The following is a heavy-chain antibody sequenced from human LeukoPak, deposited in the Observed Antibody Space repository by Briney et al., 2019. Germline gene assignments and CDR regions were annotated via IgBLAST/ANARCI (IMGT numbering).Heavy chain of an antibody. D-gene: IGHD2-15*01. J-gene: IGHJ3*02. V-gene: IGHV4-59*01. CDR3: ARGVGGPDAFDI. CDR1: GGSISSYY. CDR2: IYYSGST. Sequence: SETLFLTCTVSGGSISSYYWSWIRQPPGKGLEWIGYIYYSGSTNYNPSLKSRVTISVDTSKNQFSLKLSSVTAADTAVYYCARGVGGPDAFDIWGQGTMVTVSS.